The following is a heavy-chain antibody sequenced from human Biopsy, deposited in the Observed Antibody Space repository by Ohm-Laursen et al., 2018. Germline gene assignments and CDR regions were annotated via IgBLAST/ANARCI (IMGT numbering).Heavy chain of an antibody. V-gene: IGHV4-59*08. CDR1: GGSISSYH. D-gene: IGHD4-23*01. CDR2: VYYTGTT. CDR3: ARGSNDFGGLYFPR. J-gene: IGHJ4*02. Sequence: GTLSLTCTVSGGSISSYHWTWIRQPPGKGLEWLGYVYYTGTTNYNPSLESRVTMSLDSSKNLFSLRLTSVSAADTAVYYCARGSNDFGGLYFPRWGQGTLLTVSS.